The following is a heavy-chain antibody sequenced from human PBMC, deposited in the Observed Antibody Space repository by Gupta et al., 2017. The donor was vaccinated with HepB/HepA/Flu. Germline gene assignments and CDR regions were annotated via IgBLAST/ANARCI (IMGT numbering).Heavy chain of an antibody. J-gene: IGHJ4*02. V-gene: IGHV3-33*01. CDR2: IWYDGSNK. CDR3: ARDPSYYDSSGYYYDYFDY. CDR1: GFTFSSYG. Sequence: QVQLVESGGGVVQPGRSLRLSCAASGFTFSSYGMHWVRQAPVKGLAWVAVIWYDGSNKYYADSVKGRFTISRDNSKNTLYLQMNSLRAEDTAVYYCARDPSYYDSSGYYYDYFDYWGQGTLVTVSS. D-gene: IGHD3-22*01.